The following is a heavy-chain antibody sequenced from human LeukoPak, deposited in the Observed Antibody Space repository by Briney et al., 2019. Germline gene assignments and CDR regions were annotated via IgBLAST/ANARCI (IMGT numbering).Heavy chain of an antibody. CDR3: TRRGRDYGDANFDY. D-gene: IGHD4-17*01. V-gene: IGHV3-73*01. CDR1: GFTFSGSA. CDR2: IRSKANSYAT. Sequence: GGSLRLSCAASGFTFSGSAMHWVRQASGKGLEWVGRIRSKANSYATAYAASVKGRFTISRDDSKNTAYLQMNSLKTEDTAVYYCTRRGRDYGDANFDYWGQGTLVTVSS. J-gene: IGHJ4*02.